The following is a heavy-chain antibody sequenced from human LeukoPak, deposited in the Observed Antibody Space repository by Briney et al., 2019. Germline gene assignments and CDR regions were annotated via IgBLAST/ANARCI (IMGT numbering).Heavy chain of an antibody. J-gene: IGHJ4*02. CDR1: GGSISSSSYY. V-gene: IGHV4-31*03. Sequence: SETLSLTCTVSGGSISSSSYYWGWIRQHPGKGLEWIGYIYYSGSTYYNPSLKSRVTISVDTSKNQFSLKLNSVTAADTAVYYCARDSGRAVDYWGQGTLVTVSS. CDR2: IYYSGST. D-gene: IGHD3-10*01. CDR3: ARDSGRAVDY.